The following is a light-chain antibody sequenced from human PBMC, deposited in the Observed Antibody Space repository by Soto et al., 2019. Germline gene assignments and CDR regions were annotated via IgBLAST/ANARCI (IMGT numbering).Light chain of an antibody. V-gene: IGKV3-20*01. CDR3: QQYGSSLIT. Sequence: DILLTQSPGTLSLSPGERATLSCRASQSVSSNLLAWYQQKPGQAPRLLIYDASARVNGVPDRFSGSGSGTDFTLTISRLEPEDFAVYFCQQYGSSLITFGQGTRLEIK. CDR1: QSVSSNL. J-gene: IGKJ5*01. CDR2: DAS.